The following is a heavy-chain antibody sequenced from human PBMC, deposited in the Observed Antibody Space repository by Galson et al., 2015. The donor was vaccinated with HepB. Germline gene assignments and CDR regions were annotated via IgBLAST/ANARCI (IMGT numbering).Heavy chain of an antibody. CDR1: GFTFSSYG. CDR2: ISYDGSNK. CDR3: AKDPKYDFWSGYLVNIDY. V-gene: IGHV3-30*18. D-gene: IGHD3-3*01. Sequence: SLRLSCAASGFTFSSYGMHWVRQASGKGLEWVAVISYDGSNKYYADSVKGRFTISGDNSKNTLYLQMNSLRAEDTAVYYCAKDPKYDFWSGYLVNIDYWGQGTLVTVSS. J-gene: IGHJ4*02.